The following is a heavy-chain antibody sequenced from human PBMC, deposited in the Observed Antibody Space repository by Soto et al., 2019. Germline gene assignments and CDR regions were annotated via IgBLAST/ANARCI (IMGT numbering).Heavy chain of an antibody. CDR2: IDSSGRYI. J-gene: IGHJ4*02. CDR1: GVGFSTYG. CDR3: ARDESAGSSTSN. D-gene: IGHD2-2*01. Sequence: GGSLRLSCAASGVGFSTYGMSWVRQAPGKGPEWVSSIDSSGRYIYYADSVQGRFTISRDNAKNSLYLQMNSLRVEDTALYFCARDESAGSSTSNWGQGTLVTVSS. V-gene: IGHV3-21*01.